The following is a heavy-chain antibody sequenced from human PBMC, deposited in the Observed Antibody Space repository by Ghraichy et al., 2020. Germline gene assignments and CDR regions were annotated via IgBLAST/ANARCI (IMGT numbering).Heavy chain of an antibody. D-gene: IGHD3-3*01. CDR3: ARERVIWCGAHRGVDV. CDR2: IYYSGNT. J-gene: IGHJ6*02. V-gene: IGHV4-30-4*01. Sequence: SETLSLTCTVSGGSITRGDFYWSWIRQPPGKGLVWFGYIYYSGNTYYNPSLKTRLTMFVDTSRNQFSLKLSSVTAADTAVYYCARERVIWCGAHRGVDVWGQGTTVTVSS. CDR1: GGSITRGDFY.